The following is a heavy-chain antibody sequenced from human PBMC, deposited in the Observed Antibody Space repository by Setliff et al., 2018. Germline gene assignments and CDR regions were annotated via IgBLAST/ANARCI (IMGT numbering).Heavy chain of an antibody. V-gene: IGHV1-18*01. Sequence: GASVKVSCKASGYTFTSYGISWVRQAPGQGLEWMGWISAYNGNTNYARKLQGRVTMTTDTSTSTAYMELRSLRSDDTAVYYCARPLPTGYYDSSGYFDYWGQGTLVTVSS. D-gene: IGHD3-22*01. CDR1: GYTFTSYG. J-gene: IGHJ4*02. CDR2: ISAYNGNT. CDR3: ARPLPTGYYDSSGYFDY.